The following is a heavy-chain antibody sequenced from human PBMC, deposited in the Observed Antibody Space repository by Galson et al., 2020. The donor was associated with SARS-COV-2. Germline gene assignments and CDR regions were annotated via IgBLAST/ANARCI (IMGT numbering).Heavy chain of an antibody. D-gene: IGHD6-19*01. V-gene: IGHV3-7*01. CDR2: IKQDGSEK. Sequence: GGSLRLSCAASGFTLSTYWMNWVRQAPGKGLEWVATIKQDGSEKLYVDSVRGRFTISRDNAKNSLYLQMNSLRAEDTALYYCTGGGGWLQDLWGQGTLVTVSS. CDR3: TGGGGWLQDL. CDR1: GFTLSTYW. J-gene: IGHJ5*02.